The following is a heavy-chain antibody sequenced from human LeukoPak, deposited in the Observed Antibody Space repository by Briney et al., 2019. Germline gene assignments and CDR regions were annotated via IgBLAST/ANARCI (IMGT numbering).Heavy chain of an antibody. CDR3: AKPGRYCSSSSCYFYFDL. CDR1: GFTFSTYG. D-gene: IGHD2-2*01. Sequence: GGSLRLSRAASGFTFSTYGMSWVRQAPGEGLEWVSSISGSAGSTNYADSVKGRFTISRDNSKNTLYLQMNSLGAEDMAVYYCAKPGRYCSSSSCYFYFDLWGQGTLVTVSS. V-gene: IGHV3-23*01. CDR2: ISGSAGST. J-gene: IGHJ4*02.